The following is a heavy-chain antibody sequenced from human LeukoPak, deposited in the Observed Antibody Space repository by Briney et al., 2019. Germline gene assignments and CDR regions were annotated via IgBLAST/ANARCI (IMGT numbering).Heavy chain of an antibody. J-gene: IGHJ6*04. D-gene: IGHD2-2*01. Sequence: PGGSLRLSCAASGFTFSSYWMHWVRQAPGKGLVWVSRINSDGSSTSYADSVKGRFTISRDNAKNTLYLQMNSLRAEDTAVYYCARVGVVPAAISPYYYGMDVWGKGTTATVSS. V-gene: IGHV3-74*01. CDR3: ARVGVVPAAISPYYYGMDV. CDR2: INSDGSST. CDR1: GFTFSSYW.